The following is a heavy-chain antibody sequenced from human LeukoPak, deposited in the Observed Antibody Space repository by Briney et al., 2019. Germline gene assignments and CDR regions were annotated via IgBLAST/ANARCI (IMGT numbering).Heavy chain of an antibody. Sequence: GGSLRLSCAASGFTFSNAWMSWVRQAPGKGLEWVGRIKSKTDGGTTDYTAPVKGRFTISRDDSKDTLYLQMNSLKTEDTAVYYCTTGPFDYYGSASYLANGMDVWGQGTTVTVSS. CDR3: TTGPFDYYGSASYLANGMDV. CDR1: GFTFSNAW. V-gene: IGHV3-15*01. D-gene: IGHD3-10*01. J-gene: IGHJ6*02. CDR2: IKSKTDGGTT.